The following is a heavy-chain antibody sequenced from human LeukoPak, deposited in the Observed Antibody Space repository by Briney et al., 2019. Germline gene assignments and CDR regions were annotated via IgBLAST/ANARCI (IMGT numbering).Heavy chain of an antibody. CDR3: ASIVGTTSPFDY. V-gene: IGHV4-30-4*08. J-gene: IGHJ4*02. Sequence: PSETLSLTCTVSGGSISSGDYYWSWIRQPPGKGLEWIGYIYYSGSTYYNPSLKSRVTISVDTSKNQFSLKLSSVTAADTAVYYCASIVGTTSPFDYWGQGTLVTVSS. CDR2: IYYSGST. D-gene: IGHD1-26*01. CDR1: GGSISSGDYY.